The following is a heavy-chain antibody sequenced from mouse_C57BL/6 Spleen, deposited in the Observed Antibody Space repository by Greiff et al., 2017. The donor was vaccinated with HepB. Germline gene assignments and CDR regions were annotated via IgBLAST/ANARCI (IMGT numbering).Heavy chain of an antibody. V-gene: IGHV1-72*01. CDR3: ARVYYSNYVDAMDY. Sequence: QVQLKESGAELVKPGASVKLSCKASGYTFTSYWMHWVKQRPGRGLEWIGRIDPNSGGTKYNEKFKSKATLTVDKPSSTAYMQLSSLTSEDSAVYYCARVYYSNYVDAMDYWGQGTSVTVSS. D-gene: IGHD2-5*01. CDR1: GYTFTSYW. J-gene: IGHJ4*01. CDR2: IDPNSGGT.